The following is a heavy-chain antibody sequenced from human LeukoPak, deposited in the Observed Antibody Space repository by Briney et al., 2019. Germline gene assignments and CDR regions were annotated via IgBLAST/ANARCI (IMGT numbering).Heavy chain of an antibody. Sequence: PSETLSLTCTVSGGSISSSSYYWGWIRQPPGKGREWIGSIYYSGSTYYNPTRKSRFTISVAKAKHTFTLRLSSVTAADTAVYYCARHIPYAYCGGDCYSGWFDYWGQGTLVTVSS. J-gene: IGHJ4*02. D-gene: IGHD2-21*02. CDR2: IYYSGST. CDR3: ARHIPYAYCGGDCYSGWFDY. V-gene: IGHV4-39*01. CDR1: GGSISSSSYY.